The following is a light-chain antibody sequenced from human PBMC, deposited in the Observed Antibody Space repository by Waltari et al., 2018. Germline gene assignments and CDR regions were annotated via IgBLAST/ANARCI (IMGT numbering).Light chain of an antibody. V-gene: IGKV1-39*01. Sequence: DIQMTQSPSSLSASVGDRVTITCRASQSIRPYLNWYQQKPGKAPKLLIYAASSLQSGVPSRFSGSGSGTDFTLTISSLQPEDFATYYCQQSYSTPWTFGQGTKVEIK. CDR3: QQSYSTPWT. CDR2: AAS. J-gene: IGKJ1*01. CDR1: QSIRPY.